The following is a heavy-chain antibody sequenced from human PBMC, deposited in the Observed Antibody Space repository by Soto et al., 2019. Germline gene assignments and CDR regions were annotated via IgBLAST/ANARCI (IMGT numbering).Heavy chain of an antibody. Sequence: GGSLRLSCAASGFTFSSYAMSWVRQAPGKGLEWVSAISGSGGSTYYADSVKGRFTISRDNSKNTRYLQMNSLRSEDTAVYYCAKDQWGEWLRFFDYWGQGTRVTVSS. J-gene: IGHJ4*02. V-gene: IGHV3-23*01. CDR1: GFTFSSYA. D-gene: IGHD5-12*01. CDR3: AKDQWGEWLRFFDY. CDR2: ISGSGGST.